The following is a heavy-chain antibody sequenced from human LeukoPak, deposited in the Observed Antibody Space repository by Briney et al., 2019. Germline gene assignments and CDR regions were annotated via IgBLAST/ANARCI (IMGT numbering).Heavy chain of an antibody. CDR3: ARGDYSNYWFDP. CDR1: GYTFTSYG. J-gene: IGHJ5*02. D-gene: IGHD4-11*01. CDR2: IIPIFGTA. Sequence: GASVKVSCKASGYTFTSYGISWVRQAPGQGLEWMGGIIPIFGTANYAQKFQGRVTITADESTSTAYMELSSLRSEDTAVYYCARGDYSNYWFDPWGQGTLVTVSS. V-gene: IGHV1-69*13.